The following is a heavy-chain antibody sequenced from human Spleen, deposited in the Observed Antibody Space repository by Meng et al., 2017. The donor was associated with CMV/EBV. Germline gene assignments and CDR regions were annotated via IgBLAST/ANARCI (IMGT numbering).Heavy chain of an antibody. V-gene: IGHV3-15*01. CDR2: IKSKTDGGTT. J-gene: IGHJ3*02. CDR1: FTFSNAG. Sequence: FTFSNAGMSWFRQAPGKGLEWVGRIKSKTDGGTTDYAAPVKGRFTISRDDSKNTLYLQMNSLKTEDTAVYYCTTDCSSTSCPLPFDIWGQGTMVTVSS. D-gene: IGHD2-2*01. CDR3: TTDCSSTSCPLPFDI.